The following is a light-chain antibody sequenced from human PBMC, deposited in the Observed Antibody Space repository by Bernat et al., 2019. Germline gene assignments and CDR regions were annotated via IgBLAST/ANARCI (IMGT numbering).Light chain of an antibody. J-gene: IGLJ3*02. V-gene: IGLV1-44*01. Sequence: QSVLTQPPSASGTPGQRVTISCSGSSSNIGSNTVNWYQQPPGTAPKLLIYSNNQRPSGVPDRFSGSKSCTSASLAISGLQSEDGAVYYCAGWDGCRKDWVFGGGTKLTVL. CDR1: SSNIGSNT. CDR2: SNN. CDR3: AGWDGCRKDWV.